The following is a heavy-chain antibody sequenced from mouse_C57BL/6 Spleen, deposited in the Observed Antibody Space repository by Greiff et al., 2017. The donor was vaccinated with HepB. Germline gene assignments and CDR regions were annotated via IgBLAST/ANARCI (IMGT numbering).Heavy chain of an antibody. CDR3: ARQGDYDYDDAMDY. V-gene: IGHV2-6-1*01. CDR1: GFSFTSYG. Sequence: VQLQESGPGLVAPSQSLSITCTVSGFSFTSYGVHWVRQPPGKGLEWLVVIWSDGSTTYNSALKSRLSISKDNSKSQVFLKMNSLQTDDTAMYYCARQGDYDYDDAMDYWGQGTSVTVSS. J-gene: IGHJ4*01. D-gene: IGHD2-4*01. CDR2: IWSDGST.